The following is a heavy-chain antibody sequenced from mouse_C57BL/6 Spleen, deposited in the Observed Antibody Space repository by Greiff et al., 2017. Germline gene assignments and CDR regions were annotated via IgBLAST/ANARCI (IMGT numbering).Heavy chain of an antibody. V-gene: IGHV1-81*01. J-gene: IGHJ4*01. CDR2: IYPRSGNT. CDR1: GYTFTSYG. D-gene: IGHD4-1*01. Sequence: QVHVKQSGAELARPGASVKLSCKASGYTFTSYGISWVKQRTGQGLEWIGEIYPRSGNTYYNEKFKGKATLTADKSSSTAYMELRSLTSEDSAVYFCARERTGTGAMDYWGQGTSVTVSS. CDR3: ARERTGTGAMDY.